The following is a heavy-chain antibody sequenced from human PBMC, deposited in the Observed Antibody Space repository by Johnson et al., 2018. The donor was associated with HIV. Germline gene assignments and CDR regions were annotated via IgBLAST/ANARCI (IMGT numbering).Heavy chain of an antibody. V-gene: IGHV3-30*04. J-gene: IGHJ3*02. CDR1: GFTFRSYA. CDR3: AKGQVARGAFDI. CDR2: ITYDGRNK. Sequence: VQLVESGGGVMQPGKSLRLSCEASGFTFRSYAMHWVRQAPGKGLAWVAVITYDGRNKYYTDSVKGRFIISRDNSKNTLYLHMSSLRLEDTAVYYCAKGQVARGAFDIWGQGTTVTVSS.